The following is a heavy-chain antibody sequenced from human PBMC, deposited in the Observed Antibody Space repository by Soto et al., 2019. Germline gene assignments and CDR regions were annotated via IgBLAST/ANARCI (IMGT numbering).Heavy chain of an antibody. Sequence: GSLRLSCAASGFTFSSYGMHWVRQAPGKGLEWVAVIWYDGSNKYYADSVKGRFTISRDNSKNTLYLQMNSLRAEDTAVYYCARQQQQLVLNRYLDYWGQGTLVTVSS. CDR3: ARQQQQLVLNRYLDY. CDR2: IWYDGSNK. D-gene: IGHD6-13*01. V-gene: IGHV3-33*01. J-gene: IGHJ4*02. CDR1: GFTFSSYG.